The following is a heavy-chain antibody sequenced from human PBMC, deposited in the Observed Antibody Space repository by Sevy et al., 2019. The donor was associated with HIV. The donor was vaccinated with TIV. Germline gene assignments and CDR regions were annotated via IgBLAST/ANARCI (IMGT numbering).Heavy chain of an antibody. CDR3: TRDDIYSHPWEFDW. V-gene: IGHV1-2*02. CDR2: FNPNKYDS. Sequence: ASVKVSCKASGFTFSDYYMHWVRQAPGQGLEWMGWFNPNKYDSRSAQKFQGRVTLTGDMSISSAYMELTRLRSDDTAIYFCTRDDIYSHPWEFDWWGHGALVTVSS. CDR1: GFTFSDYY. J-gene: IGHJ4*01. D-gene: IGHD5-18*01.